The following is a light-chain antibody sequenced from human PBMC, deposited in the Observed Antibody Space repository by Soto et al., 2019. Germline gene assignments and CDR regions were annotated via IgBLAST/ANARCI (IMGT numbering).Light chain of an antibody. Sequence: DIQMTQSPSTLSASVGDRVTITCRASQSISTWLAWYQQKPGKAPKLLIYDASSLESGVPFRFSGSGSGTEFTLTISSLQPDDFASYYCQHYNSFSWTFGQGTKVEIK. V-gene: IGKV1-5*01. J-gene: IGKJ1*01. CDR1: QSISTW. CDR3: QHYNSFSWT. CDR2: DAS.